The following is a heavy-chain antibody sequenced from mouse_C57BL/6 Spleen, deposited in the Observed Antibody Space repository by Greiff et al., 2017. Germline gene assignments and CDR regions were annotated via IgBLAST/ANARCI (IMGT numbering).Heavy chain of an antibody. CDR1: GFSFNTYA. CDR3: VRPDGFSYAMDY. V-gene: IGHV10-1*01. J-gene: IGHJ4*01. Sequence: EVHLVESGGGLVQPKGSLKLSCAASGFSFNTYAMNWVRQAPGKGLEWVARIRSKSNNYATYYADSVKDRFTISRDDSESMLYLQMNNLKTEDTAMYYCVRPDGFSYAMDYWGQGTSVTVSS. CDR2: IRSKSNNYAT. D-gene: IGHD2-3*01.